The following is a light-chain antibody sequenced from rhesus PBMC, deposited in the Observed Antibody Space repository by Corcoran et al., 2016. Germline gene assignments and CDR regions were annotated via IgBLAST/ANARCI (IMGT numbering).Light chain of an antibody. CDR1: QGISSY. CDR2: YAS. CDR3: QHYNSAPFT. V-gene: IGKV1-37*01. Sequence: DIQMTQSPSSLSASVGDTVTITCRASQGISSYLAWFQQKPGKAPKPLIYYASNLESGVPSRFSGRGSGTEFTLTISSLQTEDFATYYCQHYNSAPFTFGPGTTLDI. J-gene: IGKJ3*01.